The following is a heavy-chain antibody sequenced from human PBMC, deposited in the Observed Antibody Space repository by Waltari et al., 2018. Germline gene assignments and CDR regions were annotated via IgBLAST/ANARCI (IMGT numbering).Heavy chain of an antibody. J-gene: IGHJ6*02. V-gene: IGHV4-39*07. CDR1: GGSISSSSYY. CDR3: ARVSSSSFLNYYYYGMDV. D-gene: IGHD6-13*01. CDR2: IYYSGST. Sequence: QPQLQESGPGLVKPSETLSLTCTVSGGSISSSSYYWGWIRQPPGKGLEWIGSIYYSGSTYYNPSLKSRVTMSVDTSKNQFSLKLSSVTAADTAVYYCARVSSSSFLNYYYYGMDVWGQGTTVTVSS.